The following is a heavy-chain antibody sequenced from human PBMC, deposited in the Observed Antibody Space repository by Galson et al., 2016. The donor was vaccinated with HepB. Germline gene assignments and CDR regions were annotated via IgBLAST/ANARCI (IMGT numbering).Heavy chain of an antibody. V-gene: IGHV4-39*01. CDR2: IFYGGST. CDR3: ARHITFRGPDW. J-gene: IGHJ4*02. D-gene: IGHD1-20*01. CDR1: DDSITSTTYY. Sequence: ETLSLTCTVSDDSITSTTYYWGWIRQPPGKGLEWIGTIFYGGSTYFNPSLKSRVTITVDTSASQFSLKLTSVTAADTAVYYCARHITFRGPDWWGRGTLVTVSS.